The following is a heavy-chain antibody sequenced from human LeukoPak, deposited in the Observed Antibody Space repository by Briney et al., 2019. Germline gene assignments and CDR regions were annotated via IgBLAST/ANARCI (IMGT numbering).Heavy chain of an antibody. CDR1: GGTFSSYA. Sequence: ASVKVSCKASGGTFSSYAISWVRQAPGQGLEWMGGIIPIFGTANYAQKFQGRVTITADESTSTAYMELSSLRSEDTAVYYCAKRGYRIPSRGYGMDVWGQGTTVTVSS. CDR2: IIPIFGTA. J-gene: IGHJ6*02. CDR3: AKRGYRIPSRGYGMDV. V-gene: IGHV1-69*13. D-gene: IGHD2-2*02.